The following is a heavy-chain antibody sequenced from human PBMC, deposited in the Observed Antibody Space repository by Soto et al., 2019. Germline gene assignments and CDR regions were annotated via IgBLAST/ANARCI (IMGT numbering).Heavy chain of an antibody. Sequence: SETLSLTCAVYGGSFSGYYWSWIRQPPGKGLEWIGEINHSGSTNYNPSLKSRVTISVDTSKNQFSLKLSSVTAADTAVYYCARTGITMVRGAKYYYYGMDVWGQGTTVTVSS. CDR2: INHSGST. J-gene: IGHJ6*02. D-gene: IGHD3-10*01. V-gene: IGHV4-34*01. CDR3: ARTGITMVRGAKYYYYGMDV. CDR1: GGSFSGYY.